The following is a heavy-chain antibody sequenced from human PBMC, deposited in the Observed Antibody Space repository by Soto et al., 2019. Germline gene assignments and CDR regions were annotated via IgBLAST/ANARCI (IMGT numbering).Heavy chain of an antibody. CDR1: GYSFTSLH. CDR3: ARGSPGPVDQ. Sequence: QVQLVQSGAEVRRPGASVKVSCKASGYSFTSLHFNWVRQATGQGLEWIGWMNPHSGETGYAQRFQGRVTMTRDISLSTAYMDLRSLPSHDTAVYFCARGSPGPVDQWGQGTLVTVSS. D-gene: IGHD6-19*01. V-gene: IGHV1-8*01. CDR2: MNPHSGET. J-gene: IGHJ4*02.